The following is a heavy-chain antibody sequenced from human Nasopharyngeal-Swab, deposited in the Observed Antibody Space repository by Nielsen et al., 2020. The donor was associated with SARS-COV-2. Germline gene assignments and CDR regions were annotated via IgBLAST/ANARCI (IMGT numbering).Heavy chain of an antibody. CDR3: ARGGYSSGWVVY. CDR2: IYHSGST. V-gene: IGHV4-38-2*02. D-gene: IGHD6-19*01. Sequence: SETLSLTCTVSGYSISSGYYWGWIRQPPGKGLEWIGSIYHSGSTYYDPSLKSRVTISVDTSKNQLSLKLSSVTAADTAVYYCARGGYSSGWVVYWGQGTLVTVSS. J-gene: IGHJ4*02. CDR1: GYSISSGYY.